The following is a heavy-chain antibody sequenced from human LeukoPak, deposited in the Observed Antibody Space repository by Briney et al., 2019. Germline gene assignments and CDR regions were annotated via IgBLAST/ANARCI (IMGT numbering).Heavy chain of an antibody. CDR2: IYYSGST. Sequence: SQTLSLTCTVSGGSISSGDYYWSWIRQPPGKGLEWIGYIYYSGSTYYNPSLKSRVTISVDTSKNQFSLKLSSVTAADTAVYYCARGRNIVVVPAAIGGAWFDPWGQRTLVTVSS. J-gene: IGHJ5*02. D-gene: IGHD2-2*01. CDR1: GGSISSGDYY. V-gene: IGHV4-30-4*08. CDR3: ARGRNIVVVPAAIGGAWFDP.